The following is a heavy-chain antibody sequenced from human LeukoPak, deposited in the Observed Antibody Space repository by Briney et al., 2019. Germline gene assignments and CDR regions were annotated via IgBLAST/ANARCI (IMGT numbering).Heavy chain of an antibody. CDR1: GFTFSSYA. D-gene: IGHD3-22*01. V-gene: IGHV3-64*01. CDR3: ATADYYDSSGPADY. J-gene: IGHJ4*02. Sequence: GGSLRLSCAASGFTFSSYALHWVRQAPGKGLEYVSAISSNGGSTYYANSVKGRFTISRDNSKNTLYLQMGSLRAEDMAVYYCATADYYDSSGPADYWGQGTLVTVSS. CDR2: ISSNGGST.